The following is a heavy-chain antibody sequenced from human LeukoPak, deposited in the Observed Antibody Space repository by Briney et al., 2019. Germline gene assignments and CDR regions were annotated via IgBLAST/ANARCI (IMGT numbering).Heavy chain of an antibody. V-gene: IGHV3-64*01. Sequence: GGSLTLSCAASGFSFSIYRMLWVRLPPRTGMGSVSAISGDGGSTYYANSVEGRFTISRDNSKTTLYLQMGSLREEDMGVYYWAREDPPGSSWFDYGGQGTLVTVS. CDR2: ISGDGGST. J-gene: IGHJ4*02. D-gene: IGHD6-13*01. CDR1: GFSFSIYR. CDR3: AREDPPGSSWFDY.